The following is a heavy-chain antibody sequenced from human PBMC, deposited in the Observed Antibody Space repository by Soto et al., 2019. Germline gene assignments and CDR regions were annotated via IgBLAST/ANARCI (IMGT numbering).Heavy chain of an antibody. CDR3: ARKKGGDSYYYYYMDV. D-gene: IGHD6-25*01. J-gene: IGHJ6*03. CDR1: GFTFSSYS. CDR2: ISSSSSYI. Sequence: EVQLVESGGGLVQPGGSLRLSCAASGFTFSSYSMNWVRQAPGKGLEWVSSISSSSSYIYYADSVKGRFTISRDNAKNSLYLQMNSLRAEDTAVYYCARKKGGDSYYYYYMDVWGKGTTVTVSS. V-gene: IGHV3-21*01.